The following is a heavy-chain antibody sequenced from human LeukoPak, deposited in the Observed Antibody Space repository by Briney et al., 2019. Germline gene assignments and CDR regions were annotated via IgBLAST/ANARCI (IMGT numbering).Heavy chain of an antibody. V-gene: IGHV3-23*01. CDR3: ARDWTDIAMIH. D-gene: IGHD5-12*01. CDR1: GFTFSSYA. J-gene: IGHJ4*02. CDR2: ISGSGGST. Sequence: GGSLRLSCAASGFTFSSYAMSWVRQAPGKGLEWVSAISGSGGSTYYADSVKGRFTISRDNSKNTLYLQMNNLRPDDTAIYYCARDWTDIAMIHWGQGTLVTVSS.